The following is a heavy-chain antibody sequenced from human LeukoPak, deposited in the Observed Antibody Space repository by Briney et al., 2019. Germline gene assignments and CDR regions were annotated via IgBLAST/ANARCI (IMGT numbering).Heavy chain of an antibody. CDR3: ARNRGWQQFDC. J-gene: IGHJ4*02. CDR2: IKQDGSEK. Sequence: GVLRLSCAASGFTFSDYWVDWVRQAPGKGLEWVANIKQDGSEKNYLESVKGRFTISRDNAKNSLYLQMNNLRAEDTAVYYCARNRGWQQFDCWGQGTLVTVSS. V-gene: IGHV3-7*01. CDR1: GFTFSDYW. D-gene: IGHD5-24*01.